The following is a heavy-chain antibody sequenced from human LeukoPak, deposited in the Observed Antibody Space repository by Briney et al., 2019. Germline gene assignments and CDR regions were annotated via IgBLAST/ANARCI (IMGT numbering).Heavy chain of an antibody. Sequence: SVKVTCKASGGTFSSYAISWVRQAPGQGLEWMGRIIPIFGTANYAQKFQGRVTITTDESTSTAYMELSSLRSEDTAVYYCARGDYYDSSGYLPSDYWSQGTLVTVSS. J-gene: IGHJ4*02. V-gene: IGHV1-69*05. D-gene: IGHD3-22*01. CDR3: ARGDYYDSSGYLPSDY. CDR1: GGTFSSYA. CDR2: IIPIFGTA.